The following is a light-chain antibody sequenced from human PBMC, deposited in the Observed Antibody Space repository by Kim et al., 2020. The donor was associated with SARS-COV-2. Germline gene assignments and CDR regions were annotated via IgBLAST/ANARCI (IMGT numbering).Light chain of an antibody. J-gene: IGKJ4*01. Sequence: IVLTQSPATLSLSPGERATLSCRASQSVSRYLAWYQQKPGQAPRLLIHDVSNRATGIPARFSGSGSGTDFTLTISSLEPEDFAVYYCQQRINWPLTFGGGTKVDIK. CDR1: QSVSRY. CDR3: QQRINWPLT. CDR2: DVS. V-gene: IGKV3-11*01.